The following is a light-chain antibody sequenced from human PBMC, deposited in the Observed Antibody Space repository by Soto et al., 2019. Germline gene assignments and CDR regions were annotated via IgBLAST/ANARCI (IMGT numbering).Light chain of an antibody. V-gene: IGKV2D-29*01. CDR1: QSLLHCVGKSA. Sequence: DILMTPTPLSLSVTPGPPASIFCKSIQSLLHCVGKSALYWHLTQPGPPPQLLIYEVSNRFSGVPDRFSVSGSGTDFTLKISRVEAEDVGVYYCMQSIQLPLTFGGGTKVEIK. CDR2: EVS. J-gene: IGKJ4*01. CDR3: MQSIQLPLT.